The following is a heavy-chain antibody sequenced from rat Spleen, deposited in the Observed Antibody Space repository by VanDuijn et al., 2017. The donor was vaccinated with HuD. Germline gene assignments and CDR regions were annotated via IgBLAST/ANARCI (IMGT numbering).Heavy chain of an antibody. Sequence: EVQLVESGGGLVQPGRSLKLSCAASGFTFSNYGMHWIRQAPTKGLEWVAYISPSGGSTYYRDSVKGRFTISRDNAKSTLYLQMDSLRSEDTATYYCARHYNNYGVMDAWGQGASVTVSS. V-gene: IGHV5-19*01. J-gene: IGHJ4*01. CDR1: GFTFSNYG. CDR2: ISPSGGST. CDR3: ARHYNNYGVMDA. D-gene: IGHD1-10*01.